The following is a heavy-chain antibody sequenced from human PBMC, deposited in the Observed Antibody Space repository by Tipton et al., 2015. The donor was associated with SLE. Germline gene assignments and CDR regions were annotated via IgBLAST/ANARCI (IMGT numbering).Heavy chain of an antibody. V-gene: IGHV4-61*01. D-gene: IGHD4-23*01. CDR3: ARATMVVTGGWFDP. CDR1: GGSISFSSYY. J-gene: IGHJ5*02. Sequence: TLSLTCTVSGGSISFSSYYWSWIRQPPGKGLEWIGYIYYSGSTNYNPSLKSRVTISVDTSKNQFSLKLSSVTAADTAVYYCARATMVVTGGWFDPWGQGTLVTVSS. CDR2: IYYSGST.